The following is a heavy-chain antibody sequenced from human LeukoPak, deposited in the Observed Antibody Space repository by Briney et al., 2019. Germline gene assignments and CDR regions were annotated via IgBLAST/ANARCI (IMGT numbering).Heavy chain of an antibody. CDR1: GFTFGRYS. CDR2: MRSGSAEI. V-gene: IGHV3-21*06. J-gene: IGHJ4*02. CDR3: ARGRPTGASRVFVVQ. Sequence: GGSLTLSCAASGFTFGRYSMKWVRPPPGKGLEGVSSMRSGSAEIYYADSVRGRFAISRDNEKISLYLLINSLTVCDTAVYYCARGRPTGASRVFVVQWGQGTLVTVSS. D-gene: IGHD2-15*01.